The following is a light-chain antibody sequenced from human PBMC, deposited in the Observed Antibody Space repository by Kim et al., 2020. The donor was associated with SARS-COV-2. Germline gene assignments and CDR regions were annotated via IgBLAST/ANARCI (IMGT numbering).Light chain of an antibody. CDR2: GAS. J-gene: IGKJ1*01. CDR1: QSVSSSY. V-gene: IGKV3-20*01. Sequence: EIVLTQSPGTLSLSPGERATLSCRASQSVSSSYLAWYQQKPGQAPRLLIYGASSRATGIPDRFSGSGSGTDFTLTISSLEPEDFAVYYCQQYGSSPWMFGDGTKVDIK. CDR3: QQYGSSPWM.